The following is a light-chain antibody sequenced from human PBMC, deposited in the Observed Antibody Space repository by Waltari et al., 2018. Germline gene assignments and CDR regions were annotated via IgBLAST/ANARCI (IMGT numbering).Light chain of an antibody. Sequence: EIVLTQSPRTLSLSPGERATLSCRASQSVNNYLAWFQQKPGQAPRLLIHGASSRATGIPDRSSGSGSGTDFTLTISGLEPQDFAVYYCQQYSSSPLAFGPGTKVDIK. CDR3: QQYSSSPLA. J-gene: IGKJ3*01. V-gene: IGKV3-20*01. CDR1: QSVNNY. CDR2: GAS.